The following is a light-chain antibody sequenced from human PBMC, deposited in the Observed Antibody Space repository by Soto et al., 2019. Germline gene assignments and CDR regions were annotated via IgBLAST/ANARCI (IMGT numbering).Light chain of an antibody. Sequence: DIQMTQSLSTLSASVGDRVTITFRASQSISSWLAWYQQKPGKAPKLLIYGVSSLESGVPSRFSGSGSGTEFTLTINSLQPDDFATYYCQQYNSYWTFGQGTKVDIK. CDR3: QQYNSYWT. V-gene: IGKV1-5*01. CDR1: QSISSW. CDR2: GVS. J-gene: IGKJ1*01.